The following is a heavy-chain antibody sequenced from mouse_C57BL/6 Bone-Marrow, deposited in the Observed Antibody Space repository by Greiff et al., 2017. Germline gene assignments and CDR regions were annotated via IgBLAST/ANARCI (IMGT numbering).Heavy chain of an antibody. V-gene: IGHV1-66*01. CDR3: ARRGVYYYGSSSFAY. Sequence: QVQLKQSGPELVKPGASVKISCKASGYSFTSYYIHWVKQRPGQGLEWIGWIYPGSGNTKYNEKFKGKATLTADTSSSTAYMQLSSLTSEDSAVYYCARRGVYYYGSSSFAYWGQGTLVTVSA. J-gene: IGHJ3*01. D-gene: IGHD1-1*01. CDR2: IYPGSGNT. CDR1: GYSFTSYY.